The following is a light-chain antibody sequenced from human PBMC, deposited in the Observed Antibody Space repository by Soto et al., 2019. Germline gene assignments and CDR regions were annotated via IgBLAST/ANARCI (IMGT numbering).Light chain of an antibody. CDR3: QQYSSFPVT. CDR2: DAS. Sequence: DIQMTQSPSTLSASVGERVAITCRVSQSISTWLAWYQQKPGKAPNLLIYDASSLESGVPSRFSGSLSGTEFTLNISGLQPDDIATYYCQQYSSFPVTFGPGTKVDI. V-gene: IGKV1-5*01. CDR1: QSISTW. J-gene: IGKJ3*01.